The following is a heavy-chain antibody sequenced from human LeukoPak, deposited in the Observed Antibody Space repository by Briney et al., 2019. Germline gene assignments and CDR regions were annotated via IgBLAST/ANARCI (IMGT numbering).Heavy chain of an antibody. CDR2: IYTSGST. CDR1: GYSISSGYY. CDR3: ARGRDAYTFNY. V-gene: IGHV4-61*02. Sequence: PSETLSLTCTVSGYSISSGYYWSWIRQPAGKGLEWIGRIYTSGSTNYNPSLKSRVTISVDTSKNQFSLKLSSVTAADTAVYYCARGRDAYTFNYWGQGTLVTVSS. D-gene: IGHD5-24*01. J-gene: IGHJ4*02.